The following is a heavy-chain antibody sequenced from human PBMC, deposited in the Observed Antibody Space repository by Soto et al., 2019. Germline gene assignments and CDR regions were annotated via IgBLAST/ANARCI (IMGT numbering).Heavy chain of an antibody. CDR3: ARELYYYYGMDV. CDR2: IYYSGST. J-gene: IGHJ6*02. CDR1: GGSISSGGYY. Sequence: KSSETLSLTCTVSGGSISSGGYYWSCVRQHPGKGLEWIGYIYYSGSTYYNPSLKSRVTISVDTSKNQFSLKLSSVTAADTAVYYCARELYYYYGMDVWGQGTTVTVSS. V-gene: IGHV4-31*03.